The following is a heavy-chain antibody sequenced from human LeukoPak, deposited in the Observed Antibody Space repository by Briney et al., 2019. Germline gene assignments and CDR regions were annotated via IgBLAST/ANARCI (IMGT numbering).Heavy chain of an antibody. CDR2: ISYDGSNK. Sequence: GGSLRLSCAASGFTFSSYAMHWVRQAPGKGLEWVAVISYDGSNKYYADSVKGRFTISRDNSKNTLYLQMNSLRAEDTAVYYCARNGYGGERSLDYWGQGTLVTVSS. CDR3: ARNGYGGERSLDY. D-gene: IGHD4-23*01. CDR1: GFTFSSYA. V-gene: IGHV3-30-3*01. J-gene: IGHJ4*02.